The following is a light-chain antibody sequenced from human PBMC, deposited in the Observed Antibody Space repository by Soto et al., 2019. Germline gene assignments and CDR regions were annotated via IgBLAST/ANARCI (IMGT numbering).Light chain of an antibody. V-gene: IGKV3-15*01. Sequence: EIVMTQSPATLSVSPGERATLSCRASQSVSSNLAWYQQKPGQAPRLLIYGASTRATGIPARFSGSGSGTEFTLTISSLQSEDFAVYYCQQYNNWPQLTFGGGTKVDSK. CDR3: QQYNNWPQLT. CDR2: GAS. CDR1: QSVSSN. J-gene: IGKJ4*01.